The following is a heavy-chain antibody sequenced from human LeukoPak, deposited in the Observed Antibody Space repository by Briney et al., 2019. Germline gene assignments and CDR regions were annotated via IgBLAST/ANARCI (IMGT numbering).Heavy chain of an antibody. V-gene: IGHV5-51*03. D-gene: IGHD1-26*01. J-gene: IGHJ3*02. CDR1: GYSFTNYW. CDR3: ATTLYSGIYGDAFDI. Sequence: PGESLKISCQGSGYSFTNYWIGWVRQMPGKGLEWMGIMYPGDSEIRYSPSFQSQVTISADKSTSTAYLQWSSLKASDTAMYYCATTLYSGIYGDAFDIWGQGTMVTVSS. CDR2: MYPGDSEI.